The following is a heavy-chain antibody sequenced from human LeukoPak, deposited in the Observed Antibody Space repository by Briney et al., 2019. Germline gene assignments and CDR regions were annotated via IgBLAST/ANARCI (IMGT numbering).Heavy chain of an antibody. Sequence: GGSLGLSCAASGFTLSSYDIHWVRQAPGNGLEWVSVIGTAGDTHYPDSVKGRFTISREDAKNSLYLQMNSLRAGDTAVYYCARAGYSGYDSKYYYVMDVWGQGTTVTVSS. CDR1: GFTLSSYD. V-gene: IGHV3-13*01. CDR2: IGTAGDT. J-gene: IGHJ6*02. D-gene: IGHD5-12*01. CDR3: ARAGYSGYDSKYYYVMDV.